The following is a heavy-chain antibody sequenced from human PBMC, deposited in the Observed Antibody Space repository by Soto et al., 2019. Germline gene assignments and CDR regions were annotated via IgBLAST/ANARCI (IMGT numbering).Heavy chain of an antibody. CDR3: AKSGPGIESWFDP. J-gene: IGHJ5*02. D-gene: IGHD6-13*01. Sequence: SETLSLTCAVYGGSFSGYYWSWIRQPPGKGLEWIGEINHSGSTNYNPSLKSRVTISVDTSKNQFSLKLSSVTAADTAVYYCAKSGPGIESWFDPWGQGTLVTVSS. V-gene: IGHV4-34*01. CDR1: GGSFSGYY. CDR2: INHSGST.